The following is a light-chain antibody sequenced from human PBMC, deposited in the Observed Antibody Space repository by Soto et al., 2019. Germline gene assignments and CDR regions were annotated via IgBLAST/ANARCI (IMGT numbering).Light chain of an antibody. V-gene: IGLV1-40*01. J-gene: IGLJ2*01. CDR1: SSNIGAGYD. CDR2: GNT. CDR3: QSYDISLSVSVV. Sequence: QSVLTQPPSVSGAPGQRVTISCTGSSSNIGAGYDVQWYQQLPGAAPRLLIFGNTNRPSGVPDRFSGSRSGTSASLAISGLQAEDEACYYCQSYDISLSVSVVFGGGTKVTVL.